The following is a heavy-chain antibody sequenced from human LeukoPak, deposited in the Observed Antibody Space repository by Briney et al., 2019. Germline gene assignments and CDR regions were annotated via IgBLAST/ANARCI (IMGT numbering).Heavy chain of an antibody. Sequence: PSETLSLTCTVSGGSISSYCWSWIRQPPGKGLEWIGYIYYSGSTNYNPSLKSRVTISVDTSKNQFSLKLSSVTAADTAVYYCARVRQWEILGAFDLWGQGTTVTVSS. CDR1: GGSISSYC. CDR2: IYYSGST. V-gene: IGHV4-59*12. D-gene: IGHD1-26*01. CDR3: ARVRQWEILGAFDL. J-gene: IGHJ3*01.